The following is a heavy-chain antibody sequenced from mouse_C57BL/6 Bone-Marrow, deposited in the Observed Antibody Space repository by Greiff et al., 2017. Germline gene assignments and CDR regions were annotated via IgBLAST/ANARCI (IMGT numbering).Heavy chain of an antibody. CDR1: GFTFSDYG. V-gene: IGHV5-15*01. CDR3: AKGDWFAY. J-gene: IGHJ3*01. Sequence: EVKVVESGGGLVQPGGSLELSCAASGFTFSDYGMAWVRQAPRKGPEWVAFISNLAYSIYYADPVTGRFTISRENAKNTLYLEMSSLRSEDTAMYYCAKGDWFAYWGQGTLVTVSA. CDR2: ISNLAYSI.